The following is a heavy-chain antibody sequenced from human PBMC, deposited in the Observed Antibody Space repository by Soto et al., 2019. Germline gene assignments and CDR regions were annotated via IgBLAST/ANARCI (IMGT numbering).Heavy chain of an antibody. CDR3: VHTGYSYDPSGY. J-gene: IGHJ4*02. D-gene: IGHD5-18*01. CDR1: GFSLTTSGVG. Sequence: QITLKESGPTLVKPTQTLTLTCTFSGFSLTTSGVGVGWIRQPPGRALEWLALIFWNDDVRYSPSLKSRLTLTKDPSKHQVVLTMTNMDPVDTATYYSVHTGYSYDPSGYWGRGTLVTVSS. V-gene: IGHV2-5*01. CDR2: IFWNDDV.